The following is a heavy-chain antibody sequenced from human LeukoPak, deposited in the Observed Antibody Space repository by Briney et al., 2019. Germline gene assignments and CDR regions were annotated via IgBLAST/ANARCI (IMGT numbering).Heavy chain of an antibody. CDR2: VHPNSGNT. D-gene: IGHD1-14*01. V-gene: IGHV1-8*01. CDR3: ARGPRNDP. Sequence: ASVKVSCKTSGYPFTTWEINWVRQAAGQGLEWMGLVHPNSGNTAYAQKFQGRVTMTTDTSISTAYMELSGLRFDYTAVYFCARGPRNDPWGPGTLVTVSS. J-gene: IGHJ5*02. CDR1: GYPFTTWE.